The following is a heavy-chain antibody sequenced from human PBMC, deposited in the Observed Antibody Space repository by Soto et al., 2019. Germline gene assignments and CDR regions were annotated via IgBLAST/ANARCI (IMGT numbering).Heavy chain of an antibody. J-gene: IGHJ4*02. CDR2: GYHSSSS. CDR1: GVSINSASHP. D-gene: IGHD3-9*01. CDR3: TRSRCCDWCFDL. Sequence: SETLSLTCTVSGVSINSASHPWGWVRQSPGMGLEWVGNGYHSSSSYYNPVHRSRVMFTVDRSKAQYFQMMSLVTAANTVVYCCTRSRCCDWCFDLWGLGTPVTVSS. V-gene: IGHV4-30-2*06.